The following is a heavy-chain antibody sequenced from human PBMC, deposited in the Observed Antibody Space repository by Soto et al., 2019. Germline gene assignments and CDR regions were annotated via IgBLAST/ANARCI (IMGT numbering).Heavy chain of an antibody. CDR3: ARRVGVAPVYYAYDF. D-gene: IGHD2-15*01. CDR2: ISGSNGNT. V-gene: IGHV1-18*01. CDR1: GYTFTLYG. Sequence: QVQLVQSGAEVKKPGASVKVSCKTSGYTFTLYGISWVREAPGQGLEWMGWISGSNGNTNYAQKFQGRVTMSADTSTSTGYMELRSLRSDDTAVYYCARRVGVAPVYYAYDFWGQGTLVTVSS. J-gene: IGHJ3*01.